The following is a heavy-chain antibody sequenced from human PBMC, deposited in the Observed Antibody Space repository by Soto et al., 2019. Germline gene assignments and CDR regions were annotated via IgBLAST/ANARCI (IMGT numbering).Heavy chain of an antibody. V-gene: IGHV3-21*01. CDR2: VSSSSSYI. D-gene: IGHD6-6*01. CDR3: ARVASYSSSTFDY. J-gene: IGHJ4*02. Sequence: GGSLRLSCAASGFTFSSYSMNWVRQAPGKGLEWVSSVSSSSSYIYYADSVKGRFTISRDNAKNSLYLQMNSLRAEDTAVYYCARVASYSSSTFDYWGQGTLVTVSS. CDR1: GFTFSSYS.